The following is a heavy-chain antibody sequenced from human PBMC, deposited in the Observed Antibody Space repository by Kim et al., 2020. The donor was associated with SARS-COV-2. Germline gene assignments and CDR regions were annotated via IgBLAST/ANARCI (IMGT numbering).Heavy chain of an antibody. Sequence: SETLSLTCTVSGYSISSGYYWGWIRQPPGKGLEWIGSIYHSGSTYYNPSLKSRVTISVDTSKNQFSLKLSSVTAADTAVYYCARVIGFLEWLSAFDYWG. V-gene: IGHV4-38-2*02. J-gene: IGHJ4*01. CDR3: ARVIGFLEWLSAFDY. D-gene: IGHD3-3*01. CDR2: IYHSGST. CDR1: GYSISSGYY.